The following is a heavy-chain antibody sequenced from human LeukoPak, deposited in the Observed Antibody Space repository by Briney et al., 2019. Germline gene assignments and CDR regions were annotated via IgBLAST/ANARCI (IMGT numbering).Heavy chain of an antibody. V-gene: IGHV3-21*01. CDR1: GFTFSSYS. CDR2: ISSSSSYI. CDR3: ARVRLQPRTLLDDAFDI. Sequence: GGSLRLSCAASGFTFSSYSMNWVRQAPGKGLEWVSSISSSSSYIYYADSVKGRFTISRDNARNSLYLQMNSLRAEDTAVYYCARVRLQPRTLLDDAFDIWGQGTMVTVSS. J-gene: IGHJ3*02. D-gene: IGHD1-14*01.